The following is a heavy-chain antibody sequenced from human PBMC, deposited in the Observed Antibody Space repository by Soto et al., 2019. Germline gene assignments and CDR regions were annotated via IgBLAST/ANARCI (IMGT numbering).Heavy chain of an antibody. CDR2: IYYSGST. V-gene: IGHV4-39*01. Sequence: SSETLSLTYTVSGGTISSSSYYWGWIRQPPGKGLEWIGSIYYSGSTYYNPSLKSRVTISVDTSKNQFSLKLSSVTAADTAVYYCARRAMVKNAVDIWGQGTMVT. D-gene: IGHD5-18*01. CDR1: GGTISSSSYY. CDR3: ARRAMVKNAVDI. J-gene: IGHJ3*02.